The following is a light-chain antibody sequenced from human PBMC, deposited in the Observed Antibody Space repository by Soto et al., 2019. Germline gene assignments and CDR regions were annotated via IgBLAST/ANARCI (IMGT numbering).Light chain of an antibody. CDR1: PSVTNY. CDR3: QQRNIWPPVT. V-gene: IGKV3-11*01. Sequence: EIVLTQSQATLSLSPGERATLSCRASPSVTNYLAWYQQKPGQAPRLVIYGAFNRATGIPARFSGSGSGTDFTLTISSLEPKDFAVYYCQQRNIWPPVTFGQGTRLEIK. J-gene: IGKJ5*01. CDR2: GAF.